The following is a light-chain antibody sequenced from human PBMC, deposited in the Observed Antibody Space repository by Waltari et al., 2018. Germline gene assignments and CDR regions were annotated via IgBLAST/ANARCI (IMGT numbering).Light chain of an antibody. CDR3: SAYTTSHTEV. CDR2: DVS. CDR1: PSYLGGYHY. V-gene: IGLV2-14*01. Sequence: SSLTPPSSVSGSPGPSIPISCPGTPSYLGGYHYVSWFQQHPGKAPKLIIYDVSKRPSGVSHRFAGSKSGTSASLTISGLQADDEADYYCSAYTTSHTEVFGGGTKLTVL. J-gene: IGLJ3*02.